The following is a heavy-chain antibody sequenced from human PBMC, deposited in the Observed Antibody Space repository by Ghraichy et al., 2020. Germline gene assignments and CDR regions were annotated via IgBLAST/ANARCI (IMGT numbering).Heavy chain of an antibody. D-gene: IGHD2-15*01. Sequence: SETLSLTCAVSGGSISSGGYSWSWIRQPPGKGLEWIGYIYHSGSTYYNPSLKSRVTISVDRSKNQFSLKLSSVTAADTAVYYCARAVVVAAIPNAFDIWGQGTMVTVSS. CDR3: ARAVVVAAIPNAFDI. CDR2: IYHSGST. J-gene: IGHJ3*02. CDR1: GGSISSGGYS. V-gene: IGHV4-30-2*01.